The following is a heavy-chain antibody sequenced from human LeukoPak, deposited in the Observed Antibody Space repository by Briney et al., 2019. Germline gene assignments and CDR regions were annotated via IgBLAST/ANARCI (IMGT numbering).Heavy chain of an antibody. CDR2: INAGNGNT. V-gene: IGHV1-3*01. D-gene: IGHD3-10*01. CDR1: GHTFTSSA. J-gene: IGHJ6*04. CDR3: ASLALRVRGVSDGMDV. Sequence: DSVTVSCKASGHTFTSSATHWERHAPGERLEWMVWINAGNGNTKYSQKFQGRVTTTRDTSASTAYTELSSLRSEDTAVYYCASLALRVRGVSDGMDVWGKGTTVTVSS.